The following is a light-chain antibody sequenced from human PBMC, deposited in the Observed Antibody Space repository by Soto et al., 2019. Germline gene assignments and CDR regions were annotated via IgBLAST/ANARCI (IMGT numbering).Light chain of an antibody. J-gene: IGKJ1*01. CDR2: DAS. CDR1: QSVSSN. Sequence: DIVFTQSPVTLSLSPWERATLSCRASQSVSSNLAWYQQNPGQAPRLLIFDASKRATGIPDRFSGSGSGTDFTLTISRLEPEDFAVYYCQQYGSSGKFGQGTKGDIK. V-gene: IGKV3-20*01. CDR3: QQYGSSGK.